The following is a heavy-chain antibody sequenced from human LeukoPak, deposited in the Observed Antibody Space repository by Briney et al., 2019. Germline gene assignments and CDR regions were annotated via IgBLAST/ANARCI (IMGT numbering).Heavy chain of an antibody. D-gene: IGHD6-13*01. CDR1: GGSFSGYY. CDR2: INHSGST. V-gene: IGHV4-34*01. J-gene: IGHJ6*03. Sequence: SETLSLTCAVYGGSFSGYYWSWIRQPPGKGLEWIGEINHSGSTNYNPSLKSRVTISVDKSKNQFSLKLSSVTAADTAVYYCARRSIAAAGTHYYYYYMDVWGKGTTVTVSS. CDR3: ARRSIAAAGTHYYYYYMDV.